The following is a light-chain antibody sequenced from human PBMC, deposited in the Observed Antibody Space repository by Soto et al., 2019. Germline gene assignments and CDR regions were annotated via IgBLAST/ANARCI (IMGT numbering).Light chain of an antibody. CDR2: RTS. J-gene: IGKJ1*01. CDR1: QSINDN. V-gene: IGKV3-15*01. CDR3: HQYNHWLTWT. Sequence: EIVMTQSPATLSVSPGERATLSCRASQSINDNLAWYQQKPGQAPRLLMFRTSTRATGFPARFSAGGSGTEFTLTISSLQSEDFAVYYCHQYNHWLTWTFGQGTKVDI.